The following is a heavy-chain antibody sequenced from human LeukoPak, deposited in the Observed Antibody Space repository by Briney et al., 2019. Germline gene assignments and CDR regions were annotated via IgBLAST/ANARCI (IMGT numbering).Heavy chain of an antibody. Sequence: PGGSLRLSCAASGFTFSSYSMNWVRQAPGKGMEWVSSISSSSSYIYYADSVKGGFTISRDNAKNSLYMQMNSLRAEDTAVYYCARGPTEALGFTYYDFWSGHQYYFDYWGQGTLVTVSS. J-gene: IGHJ4*02. D-gene: IGHD3-3*01. V-gene: IGHV3-21*01. CDR3: ARGPTEALGFTYYDFWSGHQYYFDY. CDR2: ISSSSSYI. CDR1: GFTFSSYS.